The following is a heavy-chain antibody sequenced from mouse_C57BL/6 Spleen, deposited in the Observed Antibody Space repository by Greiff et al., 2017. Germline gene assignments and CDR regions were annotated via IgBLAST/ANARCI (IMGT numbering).Heavy chain of an antibody. D-gene: IGHD1-1*01. CDR2: IDPSDSYT. J-gene: IGHJ1*03. V-gene: IGHV1-69*01. CDR3: ARSLRSGYFDV. Sequence: VQLQQPGAELVMPGASVKLSCKASGYTFTSYWMHWVKQRPGQGLEWIGEIDPSDSYTNYNQKFKGKSTVTVDKSSSTAYMQLSSLTSEDSAVYYCARSLRSGYFDVWGTGTTVTVSS. CDR1: GYTFTSYW.